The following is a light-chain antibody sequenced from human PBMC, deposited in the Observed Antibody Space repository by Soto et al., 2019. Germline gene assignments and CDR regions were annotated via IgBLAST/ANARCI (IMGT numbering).Light chain of an antibody. CDR3: QQSYTTPWT. V-gene: IGKV1-39*01. J-gene: IGKJ1*01. CDR1: QIISSY. CDR2: AAS. Sequence: DIQMTQSPSTLSASVGDRVTITCRASQIISSYLNWYQQKPGKAPKLLIYAASSLQSGVPSRFSGSGSGTDFTLTIISLQPEDFATYYCQQSYTTPWTFGQGTKVDIK.